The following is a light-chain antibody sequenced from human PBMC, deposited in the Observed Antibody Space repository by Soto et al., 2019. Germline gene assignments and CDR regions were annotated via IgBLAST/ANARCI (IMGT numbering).Light chain of an antibody. Sequence: DIQLSQSQSSLFASVGCKVTITCPASQTIISYLHWYQQKPGKAPKLLIYAASSLQSGVPSRFSGSGSGTDFTLTIRSLQPEDFATYYCQQLNSYPPLTFGQGTTVDIK. J-gene: IGKJ1*01. CDR1: QTIISY. V-gene: IGKV1-39*01. CDR3: QQLNSYPPLT. CDR2: AAS.